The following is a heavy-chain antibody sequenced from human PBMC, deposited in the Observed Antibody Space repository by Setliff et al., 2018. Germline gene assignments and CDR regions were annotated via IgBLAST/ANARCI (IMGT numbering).Heavy chain of an antibody. CDR2: VHYDGVNK. D-gene: IGHD2-15*01. CDR3: AKRGPYCSGDTCHYYFDY. J-gene: IGHJ4*02. V-gene: IGHV3-30*02. Sequence: PGGSLRLSCAASGFTFSTYYMHWVRQPPGKGLEWVAFVHYDGVNKHYRDSVKGRFTISRDNSKNTVYLEMNSLRAEDTAVYYCAKRGPYCSGDTCHYYFDYWGQGTLVT. CDR1: GFTFSTYY.